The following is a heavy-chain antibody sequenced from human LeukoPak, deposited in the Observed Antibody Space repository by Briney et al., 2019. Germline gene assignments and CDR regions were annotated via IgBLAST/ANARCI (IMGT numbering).Heavy chain of an antibody. V-gene: IGHV3-11*01. CDR2: ISSSGSTI. CDR1: GFTFSDYY. D-gene: IGHD2-2*01. J-gene: IGHJ3*02. CDR3: ARDCSSTSCYLDAFDI. Sequence: GGSLRLSCAASGFTFSDYYMSWIRQAPGKGLEWVSYISSSGSTIYYADSVKGRFTISRDNAKNSLYLQMNSLRAEDTAVYYCARDCSSTSCYLDAFDIWGQGTMVTVSS.